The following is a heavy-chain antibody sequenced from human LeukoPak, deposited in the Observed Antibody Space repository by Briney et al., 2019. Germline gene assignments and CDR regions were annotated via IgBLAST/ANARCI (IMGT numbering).Heavy chain of an antibody. CDR2: ISSSSSTI. Sequence: GGSLRLSCAASGFTFSSYEMNWVRQAPGKGLEWVSYISSSSSTIYYADSVKGRFTISRDNAKNSLYLQMNGLRAEDTAVYYCARGRSITLLRGVAMSDGFDIWGQGAMVTVSS. V-gene: IGHV3-48*03. CDR1: GFTFSSYE. J-gene: IGHJ3*02. D-gene: IGHD3-10*01. CDR3: ARGRSITLLRGVAMSDGFDI.